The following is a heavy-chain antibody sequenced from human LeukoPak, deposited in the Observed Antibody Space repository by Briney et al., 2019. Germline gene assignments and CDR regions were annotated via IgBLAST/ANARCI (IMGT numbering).Heavy chain of an antibody. CDR1: GGSISSYY. CDR3: ARGPPIYYYGSGSYPNWFDP. V-gene: IGHV4-59*12. J-gene: IGHJ5*02. CDR2: IYYSGST. D-gene: IGHD3-10*01. Sequence: ETLSLTCTVSGGSISSYYWSWIRQPPGKGLEWIGYIYYSGSTNYNPSLKSRVTISVDTSKNQFSLKLSSVTAADTAVYYCARGPPIYYYGSGSYPNWFDPWGQGTLVTVSS.